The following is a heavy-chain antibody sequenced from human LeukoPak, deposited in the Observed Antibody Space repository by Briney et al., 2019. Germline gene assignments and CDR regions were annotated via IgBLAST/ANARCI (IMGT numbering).Heavy chain of an antibody. CDR1: GFTFDDYG. D-gene: IGHD3-10*01. CDR3: ARVLGGWWFGEFDFDY. J-gene: IGHJ4*02. CDR2: INWNGGST. Sequence: PGGSLRLSCAASGFTFDDYGMSWVRQAPGKGLEWVSGINWNGGSTGYADSVKGRFTISRDNAKNSLYLQMNSLRAEDTALYHCARVLGGWWFGEFDFDYWGQGTLVTVSS. V-gene: IGHV3-20*01.